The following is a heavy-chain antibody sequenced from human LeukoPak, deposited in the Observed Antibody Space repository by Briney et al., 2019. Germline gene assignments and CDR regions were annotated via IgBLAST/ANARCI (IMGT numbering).Heavy chain of an antibody. V-gene: IGHV4-59*12. Sequence: SSETLSLTCTVSGGSISSYYWSWIRQPPGKGLEWIGYIYYSGSTNYNPSLKSRVTMSVDTSKNQFSLKLSSVTAADTAVYYCARDISYSYYDYWGQGTLVTVSS. CDR2: IYYSGST. J-gene: IGHJ4*02. D-gene: IGHD5-18*01. CDR3: ARDISYSYYDY. CDR1: GGSISSYY.